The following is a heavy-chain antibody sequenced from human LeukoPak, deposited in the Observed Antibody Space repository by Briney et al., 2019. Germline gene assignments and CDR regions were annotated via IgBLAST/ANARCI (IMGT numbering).Heavy chain of an antibody. CDR2: ISGSGGST. J-gene: IGHJ5*02. Sequence: GGSLRLPCAASGFTFSSYAMSWVRQAPGKGLEWVSAISGSGGSTYYADSVKGRFTISRDNSKNTLYLQTNSLRAEDTAVYYCAKFRVYQLLAEGWFDPWGQGTLVTVSS. CDR1: GFTFSSYA. D-gene: IGHD2-2*01. V-gene: IGHV3-23*01. CDR3: AKFRVYQLLAEGWFDP.